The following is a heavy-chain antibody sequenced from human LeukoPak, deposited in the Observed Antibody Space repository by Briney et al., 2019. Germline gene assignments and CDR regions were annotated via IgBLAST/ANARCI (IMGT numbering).Heavy chain of an antibody. CDR1: GFTFSSYE. J-gene: IGHJ4*02. D-gene: IGHD2-21*02. CDR2: ISSNGSTI. CDR3: ARAGGGYCGGDCYSYFDY. V-gene: IGHV3-48*03. Sequence: GGSLRLSCAASGFTFSSYEMNWVRQAPGKGLEWVSYISSNGSTIYYADSVKGRFTISRDNSKNTLYLQMNSLRAEDTAVYYCARAGGGYCGGDCYSYFDYWGQGTLVTVSS.